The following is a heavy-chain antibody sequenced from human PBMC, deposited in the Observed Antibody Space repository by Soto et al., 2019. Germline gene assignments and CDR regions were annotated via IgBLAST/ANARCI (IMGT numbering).Heavy chain of an antibody. V-gene: IGHV4-34*01. CDR1: GGSFSGYY. D-gene: IGHD4-17*01. CDR2: XXXXXXX. CDR3: ARGRRRRYGSVDYYYYGMDV. Sequence: PSETLSLTCAVYGGSFSGYYWSWIRQPPGKGLEWIGEXXXXXXXXXXXXXXXXXTISVDTSKNQFSLKLSSVTAADTAVYYCARGRRRRYGSVDYYYYGMDVWGQGTTVTVSS. J-gene: IGHJ6*02.